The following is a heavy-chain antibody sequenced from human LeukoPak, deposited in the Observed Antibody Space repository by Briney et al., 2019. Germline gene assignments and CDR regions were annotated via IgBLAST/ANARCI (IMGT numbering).Heavy chain of an antibody. CDR3: ASPGGLVVGAATDDAFDI. J-gene: IGHJ3*02. D-gene: IGHD2-15*01. V-gene: IGHV3-23*01. CDR1: GFTFSSYA. CDR2: ISGSGGST. Sequence: GGSLRLSCAASGFTFSSYAMSWARQAPGKGLEWVSAISGSGGSTYYADSVKGRFTISRDNSKNTRYMQMNSLRAEDTAVYYCASPGGLVVGAATDDAFDIWGQGTMVTVSS.